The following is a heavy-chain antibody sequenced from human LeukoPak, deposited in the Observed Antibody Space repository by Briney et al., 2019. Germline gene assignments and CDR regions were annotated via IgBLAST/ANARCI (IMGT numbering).Heavy chain of an antibody. J-gene: IGHJ4*02. Sequence: PGGSLRLSCAASGFTFSSYAMSWVRQCPGKGLEWVSAIIGSGGSTYYADSVKGRFTISRDNSKNTLYLQMNSLRAEDTAVYYCAKGPMIVVVAIDYWGQGTLVTVSS. D-gene: IGHD3-22*01. CDR1: GFTFSSYA. CDR3: AKGPMIVVVAIDY. V-gene: IGHV3-23*01. CDR2: IIGSGGST.